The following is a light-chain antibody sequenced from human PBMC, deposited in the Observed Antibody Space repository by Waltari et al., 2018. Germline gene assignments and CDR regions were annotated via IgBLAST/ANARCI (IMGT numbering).Light chain of an antibody. J-gene: IGLJ1*01. CDR3: SSYTRRTTYV. Sequence: QSALTQPASVSVSPGQSIPIPCTVTSSELDGYNPLSWYQQPPGKAPKLLIYDVSHRPSGVSNRFSGSKSDNTASLTISGLQAEDEADYYCSSYTRRTTYVFGTGTKVTVL. V-gene: IGLV2-14*03. CDR2: DVS. CDR1: SSELDGYNP.